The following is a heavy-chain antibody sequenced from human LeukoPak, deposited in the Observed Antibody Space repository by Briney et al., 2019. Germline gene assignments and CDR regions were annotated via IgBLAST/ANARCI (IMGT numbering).Heavy chain of an antibody. V-gene: IGHV1-2*02. J-gene: IGHJ4*02. CDR1: GYTFTGYY. D-gene: IGHD5-18*01. Sequence: ASVKVSCKASGYTFTGYYMHWVRQAPGQGLEWMGWINPNSGGTNYAQKFQGRVTMTRDTSISTAYMELSRLRSDDTAVYYCARVRGYSYGGCDYWGQGTLVTVSS. CDR3: ARVRGYSYGGCDY. CDR2: INPNSGGT.